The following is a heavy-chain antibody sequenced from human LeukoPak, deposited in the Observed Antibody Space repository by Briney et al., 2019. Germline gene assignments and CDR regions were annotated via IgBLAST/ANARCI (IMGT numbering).Heavy chain of an antibody. CDR3: ASRGDCSGGSCYGYWYFDL. V-gene: IGHV4-59*01. CDR1: GGSMSSSY. D-gene: IGHD2-15*01. CDR2: IYYSGST. Sequence: SETLSLTCDVSGGSMSSSYWSWIRQPPGKGLEWIGYIYYSGSTNYNPSLKSRLTISVDTSKNQFSLKLSSVTAADTAVYYCASRGDCSGGSCYGYWYFDLWGRGTLVTISS. J-gene: IGHJ2*01.